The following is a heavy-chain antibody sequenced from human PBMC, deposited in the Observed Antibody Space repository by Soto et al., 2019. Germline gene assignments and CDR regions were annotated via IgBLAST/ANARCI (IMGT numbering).Heavy chain of an antibody. CDR3: AGPGYSSQDY. CDR1: GFTFSSFA. CDR2: ISGSGDDT. V-gene: IGHV3-23*01. J-gene: IGHJ4*02. D-gene: IGHD5-18*01. Sequence: PGGSLRLSCAASGFTFSSFALSWVRQAPGKGLEWVSAISGSGDDTDYADSAKGRFTISRDNSKNTLYLQMNSLRAEDTAVYYCAGPGYSSQDYWGQGALVTVSS.